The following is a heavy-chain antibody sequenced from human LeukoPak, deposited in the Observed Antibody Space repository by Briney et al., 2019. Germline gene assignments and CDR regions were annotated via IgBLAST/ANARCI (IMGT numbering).Heavy chain of an antibody. Sequence: DSVTVSCTASGYTFTAYYMHWVQQTPGQGLEWVGWINPYSGGTNYAQKFQGRVTMTRDTSISTAYMELSSLRSDDAAVYYCASTENCDYWGQGTLVTVSS. J-gene: IGHJ4*02. CDR3: ASTENCDY. CDR1: GYTFTAYY. V-gene: IGHV1-2*02. CDR2: INPYSGGT.